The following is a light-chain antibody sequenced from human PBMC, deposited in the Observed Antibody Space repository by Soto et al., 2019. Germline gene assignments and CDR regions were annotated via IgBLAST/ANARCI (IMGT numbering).Light chain of an antibody. CDR3: SSYAGSPSYV. CDR2: EVS. Sequence: QSVLTHPPSASGSPGQSVTISCTGTSSDVGRYTYVSWYQQHPDKAPKLIIYEVSKRPSGVPDRFSGSKSGNTASLTISGLQAEDEADYYCSSYAGSPSYVFGTGTKVTVL. CDR1: SSDVGRYTY. V-gene: IGLV2-8*01. J-gene: IGLJ1*01.